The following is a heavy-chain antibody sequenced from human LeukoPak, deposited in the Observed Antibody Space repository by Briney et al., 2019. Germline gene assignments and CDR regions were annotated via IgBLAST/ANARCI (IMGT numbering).Heavy chain of an antibody. CDR2: MNPNSGNT. CDR1: GYTFTSYD. CDR3: ARRGARGYSGYVLNW. J-gene: IGHJ4*02. Sequence: GASLKVSCKASGYTFTSYDINWVRQATGQRREWMGWMNPNSGNTGYAQKFQGRVTMTRNTSISTAYMELSSLRSEDTAVYYCARRGARGYSGYVLNWWGQGTLVTVSS. D-gene: IGHD5-12*01. V-gene: IGHV1-8*01.